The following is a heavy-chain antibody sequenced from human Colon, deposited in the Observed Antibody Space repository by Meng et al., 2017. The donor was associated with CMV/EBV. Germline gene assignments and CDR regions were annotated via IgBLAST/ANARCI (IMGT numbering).Heavy chain of an antibody. CDR2: IRHDGSNE. CDR3: ARDKGVRTFDT. J-gene: IGHJ4*02. D-gene: IGHD2-21*01. Sequence: GRLVGSGGGVVQPGESLRLVCAASGIPFSSSGMHWVRQAPGKGLEWVALIRHDGSNEYYAESVRGRFTISRDNSKNTVYLQMNSLRSEDTAVYYCARDKGVRTFDTWGQGILVTVSS. CDR1: GIPFSSSG. V-gene: IGHV3-30*02.